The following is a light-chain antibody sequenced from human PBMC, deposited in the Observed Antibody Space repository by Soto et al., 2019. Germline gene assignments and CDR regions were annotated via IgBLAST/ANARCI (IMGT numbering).Light chain of an antibody. J-gene: IGLJ3*02. V-gene: IGLV2-8*01. CDR2: EVS. CDR3: SSYAGSNDRWV. Sequence: QSALTQPPSASGSPGQSVTISCTGTSSDIGAYNYVSWYQQHPGKAPKLMIHEVSKRPSGVPDRFSGSKSGNTAFLTVSGLQAEDEADYYCSSYAGSNDRWVFGGGTKVTVL. CDR1: SSDIGAYNY.